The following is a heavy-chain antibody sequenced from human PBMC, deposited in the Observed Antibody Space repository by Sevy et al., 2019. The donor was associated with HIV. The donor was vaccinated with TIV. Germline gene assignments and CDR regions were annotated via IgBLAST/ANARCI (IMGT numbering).Heavy chain of an antibody. V-gene: IGHV3-72*01. D-gene: IGHD2-21*01. CDR1: GFAFSDHY. CDR2: IRNRPNRYTT. CDR3: VRGPNCGVGGCQQISPYCLDV. J-gene: IGHJ6*03. Sequence: GGSLRLSCAASGFAFSDHYVDWVRQAPGKGLGWVGRIRNRPNRYTTEYAASVEGRFTISRDDSRHSLYLQMNSLKTEDSAVYYCVRGPNCGVGGCQQISPYCLDVWGKGATVTVSS.